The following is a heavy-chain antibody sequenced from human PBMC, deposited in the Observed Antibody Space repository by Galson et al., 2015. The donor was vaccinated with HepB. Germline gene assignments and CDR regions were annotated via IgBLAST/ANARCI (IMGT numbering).Heavy chain of an antibody. CDR1: GFTFSSYA. CDR2: ISYDGSNK. V-gene: IGHV3-30-3*01. Sequence: SLRLSCAASGFTFSSYAMHWVRQAPGKGLEWVAVISYDGSNKYYADSVKGRFTISRDNSKNTLYLQMNSLRAEDTAVYYCVSLGSGSYKWGQGTLVTVSS. D-gene: IGHD1-26*01. J-gene: IGHJ4*02. CDR3: VSLGSGSYK.